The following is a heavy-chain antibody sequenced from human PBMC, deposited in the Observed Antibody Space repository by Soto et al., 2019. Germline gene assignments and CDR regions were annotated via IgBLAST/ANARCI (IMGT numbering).Heavy chain of an antibody. CDR2: ISGSGGST. D-gene: IGHD4-17*01. V-gene: IGHV3-23*01. Sequence: GGSLRLSCAASGFTFSSYAMSWVRQAPGKGLEWVSAISGSGGSTYYADSVKGRFTISRDNSKNTLYLQMNSLRAEDTAVYYCAKSFINYGDHDRSYYYYYMDVWGKGTTVTVSS. J-gene: IGHJ6*03. CDR3: AKSFINYGDHDRSYYYYYMDV. CDR1: GFTFSSYA.